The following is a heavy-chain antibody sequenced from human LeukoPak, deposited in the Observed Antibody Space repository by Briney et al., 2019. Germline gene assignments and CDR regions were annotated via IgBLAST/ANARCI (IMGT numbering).Heavy chain of an antibody. CDR2: ISAYNGNA. J-gene: IGHJ4*02. V-gene: IGHV1-18*01. CDR3: ARDLTIGYSGYDLDY. CDR1: GYTFTSYG. D-gene: IGHD5-12*01. Sequence: EASVKVSCKASGYTFTSYGISWVRQAPGQGLEWMGWISAYNGNANYAQKLQGRVTMTTDTSTSTAYMELRSLRSDDTAVYYCARDLTIGYSGYDLDYWGQGTLVTVSS.